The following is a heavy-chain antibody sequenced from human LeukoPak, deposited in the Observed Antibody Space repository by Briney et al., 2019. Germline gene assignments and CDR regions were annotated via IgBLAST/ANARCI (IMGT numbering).Heavy chain of an antibody. J-gene: IGHJ3*02. CDR1: GGSISSGGYS. Sequence: PSQTLSLTCAVSGGSISSGGYSWSWLRQPPGKGLEWIGYIYHSGSTYYNPSLKSRVTISVDRSKNQFSLKLSSVTAADTAVYYCARGNYYGSGGDACDIWGQGTMVTVSS. CDR2: IYHSGST. CDR3: ARGNYYGSGGDACDI. V-gene: IGHV4-30-2*01. D-gene: IGHD3-10*01.